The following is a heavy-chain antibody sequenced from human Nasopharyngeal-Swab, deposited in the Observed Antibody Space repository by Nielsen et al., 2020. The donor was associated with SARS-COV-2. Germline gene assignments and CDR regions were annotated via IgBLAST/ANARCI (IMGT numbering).Heavy chain of an antibody. Sequence: SCKDSVYSFNSYWFGWVHQMPGKGLEWMGIIYPGDSDTRYRPSFQGQVTISADKYISTAYLQWSSLKASYTAMYYCARQPWAYDSSGYSLGRLYGMDVWGQGTTVTVSS. D-gene: IGHD3-22*01. J-gene: IGHJ6*02. CDR3: ARQPWAYDSSGYSLGRLYGMDV. CDR1: VYSFNSYW. V-gene: IGHV5-51*07. CDR2: IYPGDSDT.